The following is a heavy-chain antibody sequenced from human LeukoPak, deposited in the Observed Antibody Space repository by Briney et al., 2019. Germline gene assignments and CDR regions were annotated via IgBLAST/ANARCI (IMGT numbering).Heavy chain of an antibody. CDR2: ISGSSGST. CDR3: AKGHSTSYFDY. Sequence: GGSLRLSCAASGLHFSNFGMHWVRQAPGKGLEWVSSISGSSGSTSYADSVKGRFTISRDNSENTVYLQMNSLRAEDTAIYYCAKGHSTSYFDYWGQGTLVTVSS. J-gene: IGHJ4*02. CDR1: GLHFSNFG. V-gene: IGHV3-23*01. D-gene: IGHD1-1*01.